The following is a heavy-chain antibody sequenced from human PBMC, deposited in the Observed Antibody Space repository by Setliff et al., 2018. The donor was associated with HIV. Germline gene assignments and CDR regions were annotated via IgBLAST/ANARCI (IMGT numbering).Heavy chain of an antibody. J-gene: IGHJ5*02. V-gene: IGHV4-34*01. CDR3: ARVSRLHPFDP. CDR2: INHSGST. D-gene: IGHD2-15*01. Sequence: PSETLSLTCAVYGGSFSGYYWSWIRQPPGKGPEWIGEINHSGSTNYNPSLKSRVTISVDTSKNQFSLKLSSVTAADTAMYYCARVSRLHPFDPWGQGTLVTVSS. CDR1: GGSFSGYY.